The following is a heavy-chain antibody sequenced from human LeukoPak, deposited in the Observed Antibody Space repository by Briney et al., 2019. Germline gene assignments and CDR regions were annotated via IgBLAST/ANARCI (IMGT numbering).Heavy chain of an antibody. V-gene: IGHV1-18*01. CDR2: ISTYNGNT. D-gene: IGHD4-23*01. CDR1: GGTFSSYA. CDR3: ARDNSVEDTAWWFDP. Sequence: ASVKVSCKASGGTFSSYAISWVRQAPGQGLEWMGWISTYNGNTNYAQKFQGRVTLTTDTSTSTAFMDLRSLRSDDTAVYYCARDNSVEDTAWWFDPWGQGTLVTVSS. J-gene: IGHJ5*02.